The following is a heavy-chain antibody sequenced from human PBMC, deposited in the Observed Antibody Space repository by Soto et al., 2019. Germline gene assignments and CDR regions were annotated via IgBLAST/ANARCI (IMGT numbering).Heavy chain of an antibody. CDR1: GFTFSSYA. V-gene: IGHV3-30-3*01. CDR3: ARDGGDSITMVRGVIDYYYGMDV. Sequence: GGSLRLSCAASGFTFSSYAMHWVRQAPVKGLEWVAVISYDGSNKYYADSVKGRFTISRDNSKNTLYLQMNSLRAEDTAVYYCARDGGDSITMVRGVIDYYYGMDVWGQGTTVTVSS. CDR2: ISYDGSNK. J-gene: IGHJ6*02. D-gene: IGHD3-10*01.